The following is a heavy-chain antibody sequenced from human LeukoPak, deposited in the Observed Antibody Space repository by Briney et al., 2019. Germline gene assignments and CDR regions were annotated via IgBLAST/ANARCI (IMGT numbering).Heavy chain of an antibody. J-gene: IGHJ6*03. CDR1: RYTFTSYY. Sequence: ASVKVSCKASRYTFTSYYMHWVRQAPGQGLEWMGIINPSGGSTSYAQKFQGRVTMTRDMSTSTVYMELSSLRSEDTAVYYCARGSYIAADEKAYYYYMDVWGKGTTVTVSS. V-gene: IGHV1-46*01. D-gene: IGHD6-13*01. CDR2: INPSGGST. CDR3: ARGSYIAADEKAYYYYMDV.